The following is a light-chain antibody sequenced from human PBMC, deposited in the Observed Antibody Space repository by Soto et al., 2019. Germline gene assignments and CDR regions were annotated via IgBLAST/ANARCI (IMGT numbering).Light chain of an antibody. V-gene: IGLV1-40*01. J-gene: IGLJ1*01. CDR2: GNS. Sequence: QSVLTQPPSVSGAPGQRVTISCTGSSSNIGAGYDVHWYQQLPGTAPKLLIYGNSNRPSGVPDRFSGSKSGTSASLAITGLQAEDEADYYCQSYYSSMSGLVFGTGTKVTVL. CDR3: QSYYSSMSGLV. CDR1: SSNIGAGYD.